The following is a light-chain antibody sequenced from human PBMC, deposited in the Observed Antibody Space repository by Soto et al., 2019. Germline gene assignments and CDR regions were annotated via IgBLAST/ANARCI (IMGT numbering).Light chain of an antibody. Sequence: QPVLTQPPSVSGAPGQRVTISCTGSSSNIGAGYDVHWYQQLPGTAPTLLIYGHSNRPSGVPDRFSGSKSGTSASLAITGLKAEDEADYYCQSYDSSLSGYVFGTGTKLTVL. CDR2: GHS. J-gene: IGLJ1*01. CDR1: SSNIGAGYD. V-gene: IGLV1-40*01. CDR3: QSYDSSLSGYV.